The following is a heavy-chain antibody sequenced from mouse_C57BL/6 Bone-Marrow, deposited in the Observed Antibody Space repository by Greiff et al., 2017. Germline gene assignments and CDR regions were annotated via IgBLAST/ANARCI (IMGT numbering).Heavy chain of an antibody. V-gene: IGHV5-6*01. J-gene: IGHJ4*01. D-gene: IGHD1-1*01. CDR2: ISSGGSYT. Sequence: VQLKESGGDLVKPGGSLKLSCAASGFTFSSYGMSWVRQTPDKRLEWVATISSGGSYTYYPDSVKGRFTISGDNAKNTLYLQMSSLKSEDTAMYYCARQTVVHYYAMDYWGQGTSVTVSS. CDR1: GFTFSSYG. CDR3: ARQTVVHYYAMDY.